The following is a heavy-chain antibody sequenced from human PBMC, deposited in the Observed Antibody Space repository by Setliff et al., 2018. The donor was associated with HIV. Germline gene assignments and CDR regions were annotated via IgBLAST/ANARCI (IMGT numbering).Heavy chain of an antibody. V-gene: IGHV4-59*08. CDR2: VFYNGDT. Sequence: SETLSLTCTVSGGSIRSYYWSWIRQSPGKGLEWIGYVFYNGDTAYNPSLKSRLTISVDTSKSQFSLKLTSVTASDTAIYYCARNDCGGGSCYGVDAFDIWGQGTMVTVSS. CDR1: GGSIRSYY. D-gene: IGHD2-15*01. J-gene: IGHJ3*02. CDR3: ARNDCGGGSCYGVDAFDI.